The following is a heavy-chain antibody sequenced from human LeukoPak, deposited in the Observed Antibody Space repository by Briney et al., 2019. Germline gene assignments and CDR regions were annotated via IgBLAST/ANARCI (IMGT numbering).Heavy chain of an antibody. J-gene: IGHJ4*02. CDR1: GFTVSSNY. CDR2: IYSGGST. CDR3: ARSLLGVFDY. V-gene: IGHV3-66*02. Sequence: PGGSLRLSCAASGFTVSSNYMGWVRQAPGKGLEWVSVIYSGGSTYYADSVKGRFTISRDNSKNTLYLQMNSLRAEDTSVYYCARSLLGVFDYWGQGTLVTVSS. D-gene: IGHD2-8*02.